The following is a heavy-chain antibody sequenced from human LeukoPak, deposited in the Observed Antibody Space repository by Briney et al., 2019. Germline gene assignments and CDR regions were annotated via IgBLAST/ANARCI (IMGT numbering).Heavy chain of an antibody. CDR2: INHSGST. V-gene: IGHV4-34*01. D-gene: IGHD1-26*01. CDR1: GGSFSGYY. CDR3: ARQAPVGATSY. Sequence: PSETLSLTCAVYGGSFSGYYWSWIRQPPGKGLEWIGEINHSGSTNYNPSLKSRVTISVDTSKNQFSLKLSSVTAADTAVYYCARQAPVGATSYWGQGTLVTVSS. J-gene: IGHJ4*02.